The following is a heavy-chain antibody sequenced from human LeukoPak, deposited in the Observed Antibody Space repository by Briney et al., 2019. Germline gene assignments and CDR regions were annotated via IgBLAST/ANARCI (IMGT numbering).Heavy chain of an antibody. CDR3: ARVSGIAVAGTQPVYYFDY. D-gene: IGHD6-19*01. J-gene: IGHJ4*02. Sequence: ASVKVSCKASGYTFTSYYMHWVRQAPGQGLEWMGGIIPIFGTANYAQKFQGRVTITADESTSTAYMELSSLRSEDTAVYYCARVSGIAVAGTQPVYYFDYWGQGTLVTVSS. V-gene: IGHV1-69*13. CDR1: GYTFTSYY. CDR2: IIPIFGTA.